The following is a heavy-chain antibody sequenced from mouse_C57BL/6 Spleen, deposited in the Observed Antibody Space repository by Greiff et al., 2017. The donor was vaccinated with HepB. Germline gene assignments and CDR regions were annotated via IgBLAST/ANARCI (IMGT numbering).Heavy chain of an antibody. D-gene: IGHD1-1*01. Sequence: QVQLQQSGPGLVQPSQSLSITCTVSGFSLTSYGVHWVRQSPGKGLEWLGVIWSGGSTDYNAAFISRLSISKDNSKSQVFFQMNSLQADDTAIYYCARTDTTVPWFAYWGQGTLVTVSA. J-gene: IGHJ3*01. CDR3: ARTDTTVPWFAY. V-gene: IGHV2-2*01. CDR1: GFSLTSYG. CDR2: IWSGGST.